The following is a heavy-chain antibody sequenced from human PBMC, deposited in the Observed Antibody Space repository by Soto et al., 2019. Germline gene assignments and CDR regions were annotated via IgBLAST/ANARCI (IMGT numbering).Heavy chain of an antibody. J-gene: IGHJ4*02. V-gene: IGHV3-73*01. CDR1: GFTFSGSA. CDR3: TRGYGDYVRDY. D-gene: IGHD4-17*01. CDR2: IRSKSNSYAT. Sequence: EVQLVESGGGLVPPGGSLKLSCAVSGFTFSGSAMHWVRQASGKGLEWVGRIRSKSNSYATAYAASVKGRFTISRDDSENTAYLQMNSLKTEDTAVYYCTRGYGDYVRDYWGQGTLVTVSS.